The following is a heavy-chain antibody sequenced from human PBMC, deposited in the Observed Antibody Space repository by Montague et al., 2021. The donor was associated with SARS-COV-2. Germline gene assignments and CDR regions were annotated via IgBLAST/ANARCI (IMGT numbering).Heavy chain of an antibody. D-gene: IGHD6-25*01. J-gene: IGHJ4*02. V-gene: IGHV6-1*01. Sequence: CAISGDSVSSNSAAWNWTRQSPSRGLEWLGRTYYRSKWYNDYAVSVKSRITINPDTSKDQFSLQLNSVTPEDTAVYYCARGGSRLYYFDYWGQGTLVTVSS. CDR2: TYYRSKWYN. CDR3: ARGGSRLYYFDY. CDR1: GDSVSSNSAA.